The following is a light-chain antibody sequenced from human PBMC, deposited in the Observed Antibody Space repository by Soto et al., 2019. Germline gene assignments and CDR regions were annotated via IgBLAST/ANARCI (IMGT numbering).Light chain of an antibody. CDR3: QSYDSSLSGYV. J-gene: IGLJ1*01. V-gene: IGLV1-44*01. Sequence: QSVLTQPPSASGTPGQRVTISCSGSSSNIGSNTVNWYQQLPGTAPKLLIYGSIVRPSGVPDRFSGSKSGTSASLAITGLQADDEADYYCQSYDSSLSGYVFGTGTKVTVL. CDR1: SSNIGSNT. CDR2: GSI.